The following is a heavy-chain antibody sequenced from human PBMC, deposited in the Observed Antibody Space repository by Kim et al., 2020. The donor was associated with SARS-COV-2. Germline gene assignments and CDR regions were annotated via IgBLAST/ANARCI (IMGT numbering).Heavy chain of an antibody. D-gene: IGHD3-16*01. J-gene: IGHJ4*02. V-gene: IGHV3-23*01. CDR1: GFTFNNFA. CDR2: ISGDGANT. CDR3: AKRTVFGTYYFDY. Sequence: GGSLRLSCAASGFTFNNFAMSWFRQAPDKGLEWVSTISGDGANTIYADSVKGRFTISRDNSKNTLYLHMNSLRAEDTAVYYCAKRTVFGTYYFDYWGLGVLVTVSS.